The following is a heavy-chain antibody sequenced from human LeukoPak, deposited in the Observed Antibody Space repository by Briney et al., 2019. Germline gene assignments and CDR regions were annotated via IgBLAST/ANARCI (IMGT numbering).Heavy chain of an antibody. CDR1: GGSISSYY. D-gene: IGHD3-10*01. Sequence: SETLSLTCTVSGGSISSYYWSWIRQPPGKGLEWIGEIHYSGSATYNPTLKSRVAISVDTSKNQFSLKMNSVTAADTAVYYCARGQWFRAFWSRGTPVTVSS. CDR2: IHYSGSA. CDR3: ARGQWFRAF. V-gene: IGHV4-59*12. J-gene: IGHJ4*02.